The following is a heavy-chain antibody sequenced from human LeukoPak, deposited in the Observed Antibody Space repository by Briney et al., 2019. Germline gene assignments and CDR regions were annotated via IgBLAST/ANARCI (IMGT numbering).Heavy chain of an antibody. V-gene: IGHV7-4-1*02. CDR3: ARRPNYYGSATGYYFDY. Sequence: ASVKVSCKASGYTFTSYAMNWVRQAPGQGLEWMGWINTNTGNPTYAQGFTGRFVFSLDTSVSTAYLQISSLKAEDTAVYYCARRPNYYGSATGYYFDYWGQGTLVTVSS. J-gene: IGHJ4*02. D-gene: IGHD3-10*01. CDR1: GYTFTSYA. CDR2: INTNTGNP.